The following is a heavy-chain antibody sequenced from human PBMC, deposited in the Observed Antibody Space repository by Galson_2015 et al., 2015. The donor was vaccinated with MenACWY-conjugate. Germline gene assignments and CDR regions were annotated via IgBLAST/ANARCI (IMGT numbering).Heavy chain of an antibody. J-gene: IGHJ6*02. D-gene: IGHD6-19*01. V-gene: IGHV3-23*01. Sequence: SLGLSCAASGFTFRIYAMSWVRQAPGEGLEWVSVITGGGGSTYYADSVEGRFTISRDNSKATLYLQMNSLRAEDTAVYFCAKVVGSGWYYYYYGMDVRGLGTTVTVSS. CDR1: GFTFRIYA. CDR2: ITGGGGST. CDR3: AKVVGSGWYYYYYGMDV.